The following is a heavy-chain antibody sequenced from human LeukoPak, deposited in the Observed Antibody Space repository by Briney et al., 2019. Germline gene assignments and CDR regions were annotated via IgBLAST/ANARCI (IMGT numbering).Heavy chain of an antibody. CDR1: GFTFSSYA. CDR3: ARDYDSIHAFDI. J-gene: IGHJ3*02. Sequence: PGESLRLSCAASGFTFSSYAMHWVRQAPGKGLEWVAVISYDGGNKYFAGSVKGRFTISRDNSKNTLYLQMNSLRAEDTAVYYCARDYDSIHAFDIWGQGTMVTVSS. V-gene: IGHV3-30-3*01. CDR2: ISYDGGNK. D-gene: IGHD5-12*01.